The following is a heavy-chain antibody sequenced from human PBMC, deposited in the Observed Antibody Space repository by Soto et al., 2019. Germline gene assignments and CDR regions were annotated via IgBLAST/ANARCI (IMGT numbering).Heavy chain of an antibody. CDR3: AHSARYDDILTGQYFPLNCEY. CDR1: GFSLSTSGVG. Sequence: SGPTLVNPTQTLTLTCTFSGFSLSTSGVGVGWIRQPPGKALEWLALIYWDDDKRYSPSLKSRLTITKDTSKNQVVLTMTNMDPVDTATYYCAHSARYDDILTGQYFPLNCEYWGLGTLVAVSS. CDR2: IYWDDDK. D-gene: IGHD3-9*01. V-gene: IGHV2-5*02. J-gene: IGHJ4*02.